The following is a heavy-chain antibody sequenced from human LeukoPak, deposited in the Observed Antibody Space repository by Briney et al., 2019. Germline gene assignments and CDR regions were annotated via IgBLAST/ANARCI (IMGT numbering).Heavy chain of an antibody. J-gene: IGHJ3*01. CDR2: IIVGSGAT. Sequence: ASVKVSCKTSGFTFSTSAVQWVRQARGQRLEWIGWIIVGSGATNYAQSLQGRFTITRDMSTNTAYMELSSLGSEDSAVYYCAAELYGVYTDCCTFHLWGQGTMVTVSS. D-gene: IGHD4-17*01. V-gene: IGHV1-58*01. CDR3: AAELYGVYTDCCTFHL. CDR1: GFTFSTSA.